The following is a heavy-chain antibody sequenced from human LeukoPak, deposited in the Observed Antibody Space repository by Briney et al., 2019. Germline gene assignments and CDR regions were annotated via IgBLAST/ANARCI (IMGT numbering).Heavy chain of an antibody. Sequence: SVKVSCKASGGTFSSYAISWVRQAPGQGLEWMGGIIPIFGTANYAQKFQGRVTITTDESTSTAYVELSSLRPEDTAVYYCARDRDSSGYLFYWGQGTLVTVSS. CDR1: GGTFSSYA. CDR2: IIPIFGTA. J-gene: IGHJ4*02. CDR3: ARDRDSSGYLFY. V-gene: IGHV1-69*05. D-gene: IGHD3-22*01.